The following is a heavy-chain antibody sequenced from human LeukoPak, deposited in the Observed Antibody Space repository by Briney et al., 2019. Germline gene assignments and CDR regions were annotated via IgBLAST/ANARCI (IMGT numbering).Heavy chain of an antibody. D-gene: IGHD4-17*01. V-gene: IGHV3-21*01. J-gene: IGHJ4*02. CDR3: ARGSDYGDYIFDY. CDR1: GFTFSSYS. Sequence: GGSLRLSCAASGFTFSSYSMNWVRQAPGKGLEWVSSISSSSSYIYYADSVKGRFIISRDNSKNTLYLQMNTLRPEDTAVYYCARGSDYGDYIFDYWGQGTLVTVSS. CDR2: ISSSSSYI.